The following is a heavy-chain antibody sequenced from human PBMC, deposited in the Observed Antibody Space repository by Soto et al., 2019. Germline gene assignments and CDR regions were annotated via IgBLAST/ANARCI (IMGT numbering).Heavy chain of an antibody. CDR1: GFTFDDYA. CDR3: AKEAFLGELSSYFDY. CDR2: ISWNSGSI. V-gene: IGHV3-9*01. J-gene: IGHJ4*02. Sequence: GGSLRLSCAASGFTFDDYAMHWVRQAPGKGLEWVSGISWNSGSIGYADSVKGRFTISRDNAKNSLYLQMNSLRAEDTALYYCAKEAFLGELSSYFDYWGQGTLVTVSS. D-gene: IGHD3-16*02.